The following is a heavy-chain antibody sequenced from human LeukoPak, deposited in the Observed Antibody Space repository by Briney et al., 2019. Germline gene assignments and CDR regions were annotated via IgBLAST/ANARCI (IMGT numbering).Heavy chain of an antibody. Sequence: SQTLSLTCTVSGGSISSGGYYWSWIRQHPGKGLEWIGYIYYSGSTYYNPSLKSRVTISVDTSKNQFSLKLSSVTAADTAVYYCASNGYGDYVSSPFFDYWGQGTLVTVSS. V-gene: IGHV4-31*03. D-gene: IGHD4-17*01. CDR2: IYYSGST. CDR1: GGSISSGGYY. J-gene: IGHJ4*02. CDR3: ASNGYGDYVSSPFFDY.